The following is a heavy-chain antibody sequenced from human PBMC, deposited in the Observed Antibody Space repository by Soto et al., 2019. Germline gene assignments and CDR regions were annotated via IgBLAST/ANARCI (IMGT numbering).Heavy chain of an antibody. CDR1: GFTFSSYA. Sequence: GGSLRLSCAASGFTFSSYAMSWVRQAPGKGLEWVSAISGSGGSTYYADSVKGRFTISRDNSKNTLYLQMNSLRAEDTAVYYCAKCRLLGYYYYYIDVWGKGTTVTFSS. V-gene: IGHV3-23*01. D-gene: IGHD2-15*01. CDR2: ISGSGGST. CDR3: AKCRLLGYYYYYIDV. J-gene: IGHJ6*03.